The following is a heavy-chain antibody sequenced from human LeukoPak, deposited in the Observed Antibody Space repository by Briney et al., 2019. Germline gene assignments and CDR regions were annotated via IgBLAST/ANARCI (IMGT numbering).Heavy chain of an antibody. D-gene: IGHD6-13*01. V-gene: IGHV3-20*04. CDR1: GFTFDDNA. CDR2: INWNGGST. Sequence: GGSLRLSCAATGFTFDDNAMNWVRQAPGKGLKWVSSINWNGGSTGYADSVKGRFTISRDNAKNFLYLQMNSLSVEDTALYYCARDRAQQLATGYFDLWGRGTLVTVSS. J-gene: IGHJ2*01. CDR3: ARDRAQQLATGYFDL.